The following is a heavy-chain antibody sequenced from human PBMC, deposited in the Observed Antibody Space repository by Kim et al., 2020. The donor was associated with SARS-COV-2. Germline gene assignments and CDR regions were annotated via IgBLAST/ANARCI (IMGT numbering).Heavy chain of an antibody. J-gene: IGHJ4*02. V-gene: IGHV1-2*02. CDR2: INPNSGGT. CDR1: GYTFTGYY. CDR3: ARVARFLEWTSFDY. D-gene: IGHD3-3*01. Sequence: ASVKVSCKASGYTFTGYYMHWVRQAPGQGLEWMGCINPNSGGTNYAQKFQGRVTMTRDTSISTAYMELSRLRSDDTAVYYCARVARFLEWTSFDYWGQGTLVTVSS.